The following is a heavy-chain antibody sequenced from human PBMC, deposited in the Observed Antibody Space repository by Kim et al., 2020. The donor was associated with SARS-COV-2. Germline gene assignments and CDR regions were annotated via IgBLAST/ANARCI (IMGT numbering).Heavy chain of an antibody. CDR2: ISYDGSNK. J-gene: IGHJ3*02. Sequence: GGSLRLSCAASGFTFSSYAMHWVRQAPGKGLEWVAVISYDGSNKYYADSVKGRFTISRDNSKNTLYLQMNSLRAEDTAVYYCARDGGMVAYDAFDIWGQGTMVTVSS. CDR3: ARDGGMVAYDAFDI. D-gene: IGHD1-26*01. V-gene: IGHV3-30*04. CDR1: GFTFSSYA.